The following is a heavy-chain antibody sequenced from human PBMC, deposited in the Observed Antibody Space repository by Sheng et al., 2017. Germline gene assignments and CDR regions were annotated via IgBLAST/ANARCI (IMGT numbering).Heavy chain of an antibody. CDR1: GFTFSSYS. V-gene: IGHV3-21*01. CDR3: ARAWYSSGWYANYYYYMDV. J-gene: IGHJ6*03. D-gene: IGHD6-19*01. CDR2: ISSSSSYI. Sequence: EVQLVESGGGLVKPGGSLRLSCAASGFTFSSYSMNWVRQAPGKGLEWVSSISSSSSYIYYADSVKGRFTISRDNAKNSLYLQMNSLRAEDTAVYYCARAWYSSGWYANYYYYMDVWGQGTTVTVSS.